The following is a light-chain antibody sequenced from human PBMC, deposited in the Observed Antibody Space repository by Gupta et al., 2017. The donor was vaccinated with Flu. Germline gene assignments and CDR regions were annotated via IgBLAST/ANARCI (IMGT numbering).Light chain of an antibody. CDR2: DAS. CDR3: QQRSNWPLT. CDR1: QSVGTY. J-gene: IGKJ4*01. V-gene: IGKV3-11*01. Sequence: ELVLTQSPATLSLSPGEGATLSCGASQSVGTYLAWYQQKPGQAPRLLIFDASNRATGIPARFSGSGSATDFTLTISILDPEDFAVYYCQQRSNWPLTCGGGTXVEIK.